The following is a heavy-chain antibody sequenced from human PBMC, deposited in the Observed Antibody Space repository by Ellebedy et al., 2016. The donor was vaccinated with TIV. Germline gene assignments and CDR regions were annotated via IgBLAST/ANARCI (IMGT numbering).Heavy chain of an antibody. CDR1: GGSISSSSYY. J-gene: IGHJ3*02. V-gene: IGHV4-39*01. Sequence: SETLSLTXTVSGGSISSSSYYWGWIRQPPGKGLEWIGSIYYSGSTYYNPSLKSRVTISVDTSKNQFSLKLSSVTAADTAVYYCARHGLRIAAAGNERGNAFDIWGQGTMVTVSS. CDR2: IYYSGST. CDR3: ARHGLRIAAAGNERGNAFDI. D-gene: IGHD6-13*01.